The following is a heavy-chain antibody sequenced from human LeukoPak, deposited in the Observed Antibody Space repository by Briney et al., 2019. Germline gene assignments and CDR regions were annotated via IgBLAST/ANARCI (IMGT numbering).Heavy chain of an antibody. CDR3: AKQEGDLAITS. Sequence: GGSLRLSCAASGFSFSDYAMHWVRQAPGKGLEWVTFIRYDGGFKYYADSVKGRFTISRDNSKNTLYLQMNSLRAEDTALYYCAKQEGDLAITSWGQGTMVTVSS. CDR2: IRYDGGFK. J-gene: IGHJ3*01. V-gene: IGHV3-30*02. D-gene: IGHD1-14*01. CDR1: GFSFSDYA.